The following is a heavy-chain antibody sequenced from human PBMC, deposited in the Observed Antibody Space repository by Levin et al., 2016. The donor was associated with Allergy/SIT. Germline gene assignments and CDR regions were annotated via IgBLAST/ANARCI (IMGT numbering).Heavy chain of an antibody. CDR2: ISAYNGNT. V-gene: IGHV1-18*04. Sequence: ASVKVSCKASGYTFTSYGISWVRQAPGQGLEWMGWISAYNGNTNYAQKLQGRVTMTTDTSTSTAYMELRSLRSDDTAVYYCARVTQYCSSTSCYADDYYYYMDVWGKGTMVTVSS. J-gene: IGHJ6*03. D-gene: IGHD2-2*01. CDR3: ARVTQYCSSTSCYADDYYYYMDV. CDR1: GYTFTSYG.